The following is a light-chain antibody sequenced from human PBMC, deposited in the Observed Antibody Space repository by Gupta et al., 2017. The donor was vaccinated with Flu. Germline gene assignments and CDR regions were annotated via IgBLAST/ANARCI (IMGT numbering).Light chain of an antibody. CDR3: QKDGTSTWT. Sequence: EIVLTQSPGTLSLSPGDRATLSCRASQSVSSSNLGWYQQKPGQAPRLLIYGASKRATGIPDRFSGSGSGTDFTLTINRLEPEDFAVYYCQKDGTSTWTFGQGTKVEIK. J-gene: IGKJ1*01. CDR1: QSVSSSN. V-gene: IGKV3-20*01. CDR2: GAS.